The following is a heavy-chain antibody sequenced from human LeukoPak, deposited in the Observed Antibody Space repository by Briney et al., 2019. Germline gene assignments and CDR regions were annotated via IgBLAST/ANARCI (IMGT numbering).Heavy chain of an antibody. CDR1: GFTFSSYS. CDR2: ISSSSSYI. D-gene: IGHD6-13*01. V-gene: IGHV3-21*01. J-gene: IGHJ4*02. Sequence: PGGSLRLSCAASGFTFSSYSMNWVRQAPGKGLEWVSSISSSSSYIYYADSVKGRFTISRDNAKNSLYLQMSSLRAEDTAVYYCARVMGAAAGHDYWGQGTLVTVSS. CDR3: ARVMGAAAGHDY.